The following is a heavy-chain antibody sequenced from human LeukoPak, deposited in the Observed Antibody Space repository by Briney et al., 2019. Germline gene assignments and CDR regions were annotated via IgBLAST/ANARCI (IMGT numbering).Heavy chain of an antibody. J-gene: IGHJ5*02. V-gene: IGHV4-61*01. Sequence: SETLSLTCTVSGGSVSSGSYYWSWIRQPPGKGLEWIGYIYYSGSTNYNPSLKSRVTISVDTSKNQFSLKLSSVTAADTAVYYCARLPYYDILTGYFNGEWFDPWGQETLVTVSS. CDR2: IYYSGST. CDR3: ARLPYYDILTGYFNGEWFDP. CDR1: GGSVSSGSYY. D-gene: IGHD3-9*01.